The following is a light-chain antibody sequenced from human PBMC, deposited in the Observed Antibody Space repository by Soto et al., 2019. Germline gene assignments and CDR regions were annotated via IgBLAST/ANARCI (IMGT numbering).Light chain of an antibody. CDR3: QQYENSVMYT. Sequence: EIVLTQSPGTLSLSPGERATLSCRASQSVRSSFFAWYQQKPGQAPRLLIYDVSVRATGIPDRFSGSGSGTDFTLTINRLEPEDFAVYYCQQYENSVMYTFGQGTKVEIK. J-gene: IGKJ2*01. CDR1: QSVRSSF. CDR2: DVS. V-gene: IGKV3-20*01.